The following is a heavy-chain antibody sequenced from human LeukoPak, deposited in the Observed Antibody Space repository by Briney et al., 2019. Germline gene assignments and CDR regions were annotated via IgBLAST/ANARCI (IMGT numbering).Heavy chain of an antibody. CDR3: ARRANIVIVPAAIRNWFDP. CDR2: IIPIFGTA. D-gene: IGHD2-2*02. J-gene: IGHJ5*02. V-gene: IGHV1-69*01. CDR1: GGTFNNSA. Sequence: SVKVSCKTSGGTFNNSAISWVRQAPGQGLEWMGGIIPIFGTANYAQKLQGRVTITADESTSTAYMELSSLRSEDTAVYYCARRANIVIVPAAIRNWFDPWGQGTLVTVSS.